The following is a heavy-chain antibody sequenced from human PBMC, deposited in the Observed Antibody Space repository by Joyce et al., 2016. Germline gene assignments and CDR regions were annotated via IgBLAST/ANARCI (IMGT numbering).Heavy chain of an antibody. CDR3: TRGSGTGWFDP. D-gene: IGHD6-13*01. V-gene: IGHV3-7*03. CDR2: INEDGSEK. Sequence: EVYLVESGGGLVQPGGSLRFSCAASGFSFRYFWMDWVRQAPGKGLEWVAQINEDGSEKNYMDSLSGRFTISRDNAKNSVDLQINSLRVEDTAVYYCTRGSGTGWFDPWGQGTLVTVSS. CDR1: GFSFRYFW. J-gene: IGHJ5*02.